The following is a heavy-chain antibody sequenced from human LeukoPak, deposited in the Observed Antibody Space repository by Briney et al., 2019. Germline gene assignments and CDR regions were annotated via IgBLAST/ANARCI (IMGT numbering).Heavy chain of an antibody. CDR3: ARGGTSSSGPYMDV. CDR1: GYTFTSYG. CDR2: ITAYNGYT. Sequence: ASVKVSCKASGYTFTSYGISWVRQAPGQGLECMGWITAYNGYTNYAQKLQGRVTMTTDTSTSTAYMELRSLSSDDTAIYYCARGGTSSSGPYMDVWGQGTTVTVSS. D-gene: IGHD6-6*01. J-gene: IGHJ6*03. V-gene: IGHV1-18*01.